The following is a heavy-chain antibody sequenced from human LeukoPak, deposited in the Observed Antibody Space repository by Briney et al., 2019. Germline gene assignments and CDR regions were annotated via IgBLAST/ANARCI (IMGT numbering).Heavy chain of an antibody. D-gene: IGHD6-13*01. CDR1: GGSLSSGDYY. Sequence: PSQTLSLTCTVSGGSLSSGDYYWSWLRQPPGMGLERLGYIYYSGSTYYNPSHKSRVTLSVDTSKNQFSLKLSSVTAADTAGYYCARVSPAADAVDYWGQGTLVTVSS. CDR3: ARVSPAADAVDY. CDR2: IYYSGST. J-gene: IGHJ4*02. V-gene: IGHV4-30-4*01.